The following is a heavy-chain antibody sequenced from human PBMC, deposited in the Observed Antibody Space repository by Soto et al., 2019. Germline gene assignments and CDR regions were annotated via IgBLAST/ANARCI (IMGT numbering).Heavy chain of an antibody. Sequence: QVQLVQSGAEVKKPGASVKVSCKASGYTFTSYDINWVRQAPGQGLEWMGWMNPNSGNTGYAQKFQGRVTMTRNTSTGTAYTELSSLRSGATAVYYCARTLYGANIDYWGQGTLVTVSS. V-gene: IGHV1-8*02. J-gene: IGHJ4*02. CDR2: MNPNSGNT. CDR3: ARTLYGANIDY. D-gene: IGHD4-17*01. CDR1: GYTFTSYD.